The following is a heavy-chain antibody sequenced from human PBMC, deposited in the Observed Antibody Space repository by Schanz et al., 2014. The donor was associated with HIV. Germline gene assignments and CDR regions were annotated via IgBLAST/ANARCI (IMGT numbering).Heavy chain of an antibody. V-gene: IGHV3-23*01. D-gene: IGHD3-22*01. J-gene: IGHJ4*02. CDR1: GFTFSSYA. CDR2: ISGSGGST. Sequence: EVQLLESGGGLVQPGGSLRLSCAASGFTFSSYAMSWVRQAPGKGLERVSAISGSGGSTYYADSVKGRFTISRDNSKNTLYLQMTTLRTEDTAVYYCAKPEYDSSGNSQSHFDYWGQGTLVTVSS. CDR3: AKPEYDSSGNSQSHFDY.